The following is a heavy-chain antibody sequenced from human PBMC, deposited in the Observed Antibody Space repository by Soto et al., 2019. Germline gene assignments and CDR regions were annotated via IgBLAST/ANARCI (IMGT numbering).Heavy chain of an antibody. CDR1: GGSFSGYY. V-gene: IGHV4-34*01. CDR3: ARLNPFSGYDRGPSDY. D-gene: IGHD5-12*01. Sequence: SETLSLTCAVYGGSFSGYYWSWIRQPPGKGLEWIGEINHSGSTNYNPSLKIRVTISVDTSKNHFSLKLCSVTAADTAVYYCARLNPFSGYDRGPSDYWGQGTLVTVSS. CDR2: INHSGST. J-gene: IGHJ4*02.